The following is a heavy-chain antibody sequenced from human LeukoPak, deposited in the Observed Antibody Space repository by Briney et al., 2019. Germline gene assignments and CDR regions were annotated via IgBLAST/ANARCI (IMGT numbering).Heavy chain of an antibody. D-gene: IGHD2-2*01. CDR1: GYTFTSYA. V-gene: IGHV1-69*05. Sequence: SVKVSCKASGYTFTSYAISWVRQAPGQGLEWMGGIIPIFGTANYAQKFQGRVTITTDESTSTAYMELSSLRSEDTAVYYCASEIIYCSSTSCHEGYWGQGTLVTVSS. J-gene: IGHJ4*02. CDR3: ASEIIYCSSTSCHEGY. CDR2: IIPIFGTA.